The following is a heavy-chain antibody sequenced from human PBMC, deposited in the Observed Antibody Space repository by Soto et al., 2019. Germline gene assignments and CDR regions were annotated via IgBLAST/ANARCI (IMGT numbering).Heavy chain of an antibody. CDR3: AKGVNYYDSSGYYFFDY. V-gene: IGHV3-9*01. D-gene: IGHD3-22*01. CDR1: GFTFDDYA. Sequence: SLRLSCAASGFTFDDYAMHWVRQAPGKGLEWVSGISWNSGSIGYADSVKGRFTISRDNAKNSLYLQMNSLRAEDTALYYCAKGVNYYDSSGYYFFDYWGQGTLVTVSS. J-gene: IGHJ4*02. CDR2: ISWNSGSI.